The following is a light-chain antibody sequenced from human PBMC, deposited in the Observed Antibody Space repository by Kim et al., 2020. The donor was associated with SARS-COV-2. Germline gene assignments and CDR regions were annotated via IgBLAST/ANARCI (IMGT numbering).Light chain of an antibody. CDR3: TSWDDSLTGRVV. J-gene: IGLJ2*01. CDR1: SSNIGNNY. Sequence: RVTISCSGSSSNIGNNYVYWYQHLPGSAPRLLIYADSQRPSGVPDRFSGSKSGTSASLGISGLRSEDEASYYCTSWDDSLTGRVVFGGGTKVTVL. CDR2: ADS. V-gene: IGLV1-47*02.